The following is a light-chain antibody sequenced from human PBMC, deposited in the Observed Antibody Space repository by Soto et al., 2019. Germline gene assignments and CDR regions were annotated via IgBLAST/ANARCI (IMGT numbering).Light chain of an antibody. Sequence: DIQMTQSPSTLSASVGDRVTITCRASQSISSWLAWYQQKPGRAPKLLIYKASGLESGVPSRFSGSGSGTEFTLTISGLQPDDFATYSCQQYKTYPWTFGQGTKVEI. V-gene: IGKV1-5*03. CDR1: QSISSW. CDR2: KAS. CDR3: QQYKTYPWT. J-gene: IGKJ1*01.